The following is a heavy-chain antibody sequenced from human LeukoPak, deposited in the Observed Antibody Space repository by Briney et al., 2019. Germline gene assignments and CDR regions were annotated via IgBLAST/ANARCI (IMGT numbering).Heavy chain of an antibody. CDR1: GFTFGSYG. D-gene: IGHD5-24*01. Sequence: PGGSLRLSCAASGFTFGSYGMHWVRQAPGKGLEWVAVIWYDGSNKYYGDSVNGRFTISRDNSKKTLYLQMNSLRVEDTAVYYCARGDGYNDAEYLQHWGQGTLVTVS. V-gene: IGHV3-33*01. CDR3: ARGDGYNDAEYLQH. J-gene: IGHJ1*01. CDR2: IWYDGSNK.